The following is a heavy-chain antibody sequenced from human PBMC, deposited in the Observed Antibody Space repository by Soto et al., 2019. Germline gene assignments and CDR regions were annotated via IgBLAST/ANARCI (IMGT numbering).Heavy chain of an antibody. J-gene: IGHJ4*02. Sequence: ASVKVSCKASGYTFTSYYIHWVRQAPGQGLEWMGIINPSGGSTTYAQKFQGRVTMTRDTSTSTVYMELSSLRSEDTAVYYCARRGACISTSRSLDYWGQGTLVTXSS. CDR3: ARRGACISTSRSLDY. D-gene: IGHD2-2*01. CDR1: GYTFTSYY. V-gene: IGHV1-46*01. CDR2: INPSGGST.